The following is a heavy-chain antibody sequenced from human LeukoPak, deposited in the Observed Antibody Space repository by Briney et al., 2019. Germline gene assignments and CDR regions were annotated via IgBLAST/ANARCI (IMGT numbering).Heavy chain of an antibody. CDR2: MYDSGST. Sequence: SETLSLTCTVSGGSISRTYYYWGWIRQPPGKGLEWIGSMYDSGSTHYNPSLKSRVTISVDTSKNQFSLKLSSVTAADTAVYYCARTVGYCSSTSCSRFDYWGQGTLVTVSS. V-gene: IGHV4-39*07. CDR1: GGSISRTYYY. CDR3: ARTVGYCSSTSCSRFDY. D-gene: IGHD2-2*01. J-gene: IGHJ4*02.